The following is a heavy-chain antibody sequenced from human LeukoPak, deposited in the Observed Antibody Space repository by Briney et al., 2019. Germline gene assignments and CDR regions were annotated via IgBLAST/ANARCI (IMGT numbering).Heavy chain of an antibody. CDR2: IASDGRDK. CDR1: GFTFNTYG. D-gene: IGHD4-17*01. CDR3: AKVRDGELDY. Sequence: GRSLRLSCAASGFTFNTYGMHWVRQAPGKGLEWVAVIASDGRDKKYADSVKGRFTISRDNSKNTLYLQMNSLRAEDTAVYYCAKVRDGELDYWGQGTLVTVSS. V-gene: IGHV3-30*18. J-gene: IGHJ4*02.